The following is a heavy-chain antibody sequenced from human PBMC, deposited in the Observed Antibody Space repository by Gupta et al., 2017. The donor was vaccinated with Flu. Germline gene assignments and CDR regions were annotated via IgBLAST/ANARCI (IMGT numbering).Heavy chain of an antibody. CDR3: AKGTTVTTRGAFDI. CDR2: ISGSGGST. CDR1: TYA. J-gene: IGHJ3*02. V-gene: IGHV3-23*01. D-gene: IGHD4-17*01. Sequence: TYAMTWVRQAPGKGLEWVSGISGSGGSTYYADSVKGRFTISRDNSKNTLYLQMNSLRAEDTAVYYCAKGTTVTTRGAFDIWGQGTMVTVSS.